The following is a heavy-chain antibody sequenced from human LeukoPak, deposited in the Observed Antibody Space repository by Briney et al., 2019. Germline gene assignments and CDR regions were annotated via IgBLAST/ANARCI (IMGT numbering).Heavy chain of an antibody. V-gene: IGHV3-30*18. CDR1: GFTFSSYG. D-gene: IGHD5-12*01. CDR3: AKLPSGYDTRDY. J-gene: IGHJ4*02. Sequence: GGSLRLSCAASGFTFSSYGMHWVRQAPGKGLEWVAVISYDGSNKYYADSVKGRFTISRDNSKNTLYLQMNSLRAEDTAVYYCAKLPSGYDTRDYWGQGTLVTVSS. CDR2: ISYDGSNK.